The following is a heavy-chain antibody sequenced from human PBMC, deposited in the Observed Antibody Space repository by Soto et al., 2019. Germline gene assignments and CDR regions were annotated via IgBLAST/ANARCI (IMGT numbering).Heavy chain of an antibody. D-gene: IGHD2-15*01. CDR2: ISRSGTNI. V-gene: IGHV3-21*01. CDR3: ARDMSYCNDGSCSYMDV. J-gene: IGHJ6*03. CDR1: GFTFSSYT. Sequence: PGGSLRLSCAASGFTFSSYTMTWVRQAPGKGPEWVSCISRSGTNIYYADSVRGRVTLSRDNAKNSVDLQMNSLRAEDTAVYYCARDMSYCNDGSCSYMDVWGKGTTVTVSS.